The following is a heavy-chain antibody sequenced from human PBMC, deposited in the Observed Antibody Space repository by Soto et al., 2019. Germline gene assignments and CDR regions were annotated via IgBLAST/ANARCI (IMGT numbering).Heavy chain of an antibody. CDR3: ARDRPLHSSGWYAMASYYYGMDV. Sequence: EVQLVESGGGLVKPGGSLRLSCAASGFTFSSYSMNWVRQAPGKGLEWVSSISSSSSYIFYADSVKGRFTISRDNAKNSLYLQMNSLRAEDTAVYYCARDRPLHSSGWYAMASYYYGMDVWGQGTTVTVSS. CDR2: ISSSSSYI. J-gene: IGHJ6*02. CDR1: GFTFSSYS. V-gene: IGHV3-21*01. D-gene: IGHD6-19*01.